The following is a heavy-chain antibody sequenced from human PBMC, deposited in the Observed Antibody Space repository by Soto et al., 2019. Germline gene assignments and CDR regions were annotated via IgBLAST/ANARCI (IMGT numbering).Heavy chain of an antibody. J-gene: IGHJ4*02. CDR3: AKDKDTAMLLFDY. CDR1: GFTFSSYG. Sequence: LRLSCAASGFTFSSYGMHWVRQAPGKGLEWVAVISYDGSNKYYADSVKGRFTISRDNSKNTLYLQMNSLRAEDTAVYYCAKDKDTAMLLFDYWGQGTLVTVS. V-gene: IGHV3-30*18. CDR2: ISYDGSNK. D-gene: IGHD5-18*01.